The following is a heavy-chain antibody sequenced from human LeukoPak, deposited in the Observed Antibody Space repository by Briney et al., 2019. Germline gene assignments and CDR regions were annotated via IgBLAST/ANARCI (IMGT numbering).Heavy chain of an antibody. CDR3: ARGWGYFDY. CDR2: IYYSGST. Sequence: SETLSLTCTVSGGSISSYYWSWIRQPPGEGLEWIGYIYYSGSTNYNPSLKSRVTISVETSKNQFSLKLSSVTAADTAVYYCARGWGYFDYWGQGTLVTVSS. CDR1: GGSISSYY. V-gene: IGHV4-59*01. D-gene: IGHD7-27*01. J-gene: IGHJ4*02.